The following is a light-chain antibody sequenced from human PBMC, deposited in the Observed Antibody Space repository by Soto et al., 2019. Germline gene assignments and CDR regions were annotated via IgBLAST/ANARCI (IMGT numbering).Light chain of an antibody. CDR2: EVS. CDR1: SSDVGACNY. Sequence: QSALTQPASVSGSPGQSITISCTGTSSDVGACNYVSWYLHHPGKAPKLMTYEVSHRPSGVSNRFSGSKSANTASLTISGRQAEDEADYYCSSYTSSSTPWVFGGGTKLTVL. CDR3: SSYTSSSTPWV. J-gene: IGLJ3*02. V-gene: IGLV2-14*01.